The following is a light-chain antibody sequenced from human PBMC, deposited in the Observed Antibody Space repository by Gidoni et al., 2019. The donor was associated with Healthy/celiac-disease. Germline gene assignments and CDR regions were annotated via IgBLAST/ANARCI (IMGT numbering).Light chain of an antibody. Sequence: SYELTQPPSVSVSPGQPASITCSGDKLGDKYACWFQQKPGQSPVLVICQDSKRPSGIPERFSGSNSGNTATLTISGTQAMDEADYYCQAWDSSTAIFGGGTKLTVL. CDR2: QDS. V-gene: IGLV3-1*01. J-gene: IGLJ2*01. CDR3: QAWDSSTAI. CDR1: KLGDKY.